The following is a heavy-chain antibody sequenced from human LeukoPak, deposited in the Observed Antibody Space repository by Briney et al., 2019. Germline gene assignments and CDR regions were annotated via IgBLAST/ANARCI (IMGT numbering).Heavy chain of an antibody. D-gene: IGHD6-19*01. CDR2: ISGSGGST. Sequence: PGGSLRLSCAASGFIFSNYAMTWVRPAAGKGLEWVSGISGSGGSTFYADSVKGRFTISRDNSKNTLSLQMTSLRVEDTAVYYCARDLSRSGWYSPYYFDYWGQGTLVTVSS. J-gene: IGHJ4*02. V-gene: IGHV3-23*01. CDR1: GFIFSNYA. CDR3: ARDLSRSGWYSPYYFDY.